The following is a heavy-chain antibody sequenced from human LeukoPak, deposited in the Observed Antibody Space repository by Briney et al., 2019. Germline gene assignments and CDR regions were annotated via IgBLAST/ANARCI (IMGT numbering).Heavy chain of an antibody. Sequence: GGSLRLSCAASGFIFNSHWMSWVRQAPGKGLEWVANIREGGSEKYYVDSVKGRFTISRDNAKNSLFLQMNSLRADDTAVYYCARDSRYSRGVGDFDYWGQGTLVIVSS. D-gene: IGHD5-18*01. CDR2: IREGGSEK. J-gene: IGHJ4*02. CDR3: ARDSRYSRGVGDFDY. CDR1: GFIFNSHW. V-gene: IGHV3-7*03.